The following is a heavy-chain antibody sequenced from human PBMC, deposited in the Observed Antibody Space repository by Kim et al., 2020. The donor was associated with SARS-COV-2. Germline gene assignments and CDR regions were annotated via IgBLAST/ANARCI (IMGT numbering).Heavy chain of an antibody. V-gene: IGHV3-9*01. D-gene: IGHD3-22*01. CDR2: ISWNSGNI. CDR1: GFTFGDNA. CDR3: AKAAWDYVSSYFQY. J-gene: IGHJ4*02. Sequence: GGSLRLSCTASGFTFGDNAMHWVRQAPGKGLEWVSGISWNSGNIAYAGSVKGRFTISRDNAKNSLYLQMNSLRAEDTALYDCAKAAWDYVSSYFQYWVQGTLVTVSA.